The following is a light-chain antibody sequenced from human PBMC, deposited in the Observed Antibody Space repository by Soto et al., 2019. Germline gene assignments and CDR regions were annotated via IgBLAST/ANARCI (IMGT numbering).Light chain of an antibody. Sequence: QSALTQPASVSGSPGQSITISCTGTSSDVGSYNLVSWYQHHPDKAPKLIIYEGSKRPSGVSNRFSGSKSGNTASLTISGLQAEDEADYYCCSYAGSSTWVFGGGTKLTVL. J-gene: IGLJ3*02. CDR2: EGS. CDR1: SSDVGSYNL. V-gene: IGLV2-23*01. CDR3: CSYAGSSTWV.